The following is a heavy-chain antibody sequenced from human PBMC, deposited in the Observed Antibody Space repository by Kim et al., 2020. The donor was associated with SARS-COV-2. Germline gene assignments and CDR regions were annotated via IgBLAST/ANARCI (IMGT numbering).Heavy chain of an antibody. CDR1: GFTFSSYA. Sequence: GGSLRLSCAASGFTFSSYAMHWVRQAPGKGLEWVAVISYDGSNKYYADSVKGRFTISRDNSKNTLYLQMNSLRAEDTAVYYCARRGYYYGSGSYSPAHYGMDVWGQGTTVTVSS. V-gene: IGHV3-30-3*01. CDR3: ARRGYYYGSGSYSPAHYGMDV. D-gene: IGHD3-10*01. J-gene: IGHJ6*02. CDR2: ISYDGSNK.